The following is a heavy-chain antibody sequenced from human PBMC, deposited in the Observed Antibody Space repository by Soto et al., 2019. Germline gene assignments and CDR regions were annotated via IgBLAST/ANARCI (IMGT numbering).Heavy chain of an antibody. CDR2: IDWDDDK. CDR3: ARSTPGHYDSSPFDI. J-gene: IGHJ3*02. Sequence: GPTLVNPTQTLTLTCTFSGFSLSTSGMCVSWIRQPPGKALEWLALIDWDDDKYYSTSLKTRLTISKDTSKNQVVLTMTNMDPVDTATYYCARSTPGHYDSSPFDIWGQGTMVTVSS. CDR1: GFSLSTSGMC. D-gene: IGHD3-22*01. V-gene: IGHV2-70*01.